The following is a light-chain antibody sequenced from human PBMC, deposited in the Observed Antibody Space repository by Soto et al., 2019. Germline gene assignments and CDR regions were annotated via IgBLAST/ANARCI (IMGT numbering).Light chain of an antibody. Sequence: GDRVTISCRMSQGISSFLAWYQQKPPKAPELLIYGASTLQSGVPSRFSGSGSGTEFTLTISSLQPEDFATYYCQQLNTYPITFAQGTRLEIK. V-gene: IGKV1-9*01. CDR3: QQLNTYPIT. J-gene: IGKJ5*01. CDR1: QGISSF. CDR2: GAS.